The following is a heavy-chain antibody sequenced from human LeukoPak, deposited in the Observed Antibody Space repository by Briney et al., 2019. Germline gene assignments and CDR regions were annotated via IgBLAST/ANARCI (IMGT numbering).Heavy chain of an antibody. V-gene: IGHV4-34*01. CDR1: GGSLSGYY. CDR3: ASPRRDYYDSSGYYYDFYAFDI. J-gene: IGHJ3*02. Sequence: SETLSLTCGVYGGSLSGYYWSWIRQPPGKGLEWIGEINHSGSTYYNPSLKSRVTISVDTSKNQFSLKLSSVTAADTAVYYCASPRRDYYDSSGYYYDFYAFDIWGQGTMVTVSS. CDR2: INHSGST. D-gene: IGHD3-22*01.